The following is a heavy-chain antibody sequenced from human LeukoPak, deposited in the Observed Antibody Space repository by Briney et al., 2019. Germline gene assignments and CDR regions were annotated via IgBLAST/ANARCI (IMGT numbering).Heavy chain of an antibody. D-gene: IGHD3-3*02. Sequence: TGGSLRLSCAASGFAFRNDWMRWLRQAPQKGLEWGGRIRSKTDGGTTDYAAPVKGRFTISRDDSRNTLYLQMNSLKTEDTALYYCAAFSDRDAFKIWGQGTMVTVSP. J-gene: IGHJ3*02. CDR2: IRSKTDGGTT. V-gene: IGHV3-15*01. CDR3: AAFSDRDAFKI. CDR1: GFAFRNDW.